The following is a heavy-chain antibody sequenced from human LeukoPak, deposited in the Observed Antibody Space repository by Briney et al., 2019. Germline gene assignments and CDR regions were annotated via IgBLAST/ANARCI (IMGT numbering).Heavy chain of an antibody. CDR3: AKGNSGSYSPIFDY. D-gene: IGHD1-26*01. CDR1: GFTLSNYA. V-gene: IGHV3-23*01. J-gene: IGHJ4*02. CDR2: ISGNGGST. Sequence: PGGSLRLSCAASGFTLSNYAMSWVRQAPGKGLEWVSGISGNGGSTNYADSVKGRFTISRDNSKDTLYLQMNSLRAEDTAVYFCAKGNSGSYSPIFDYWGQGTLVTVSS.